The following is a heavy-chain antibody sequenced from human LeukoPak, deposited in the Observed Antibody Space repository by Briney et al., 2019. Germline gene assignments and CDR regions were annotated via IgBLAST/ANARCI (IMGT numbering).Heavy chain of an antibody. CDR2: IYSGGST. J-gene: IGHJ3*02. CDR1: GFTVSSNY. D-gene: IGHD3-9*01. CDR3: ARDLRYFDWLLWVDAFDI. Sequence: GGSLRLSCAASGFTVSSNYMSWVRQAPGKGLEWVSVIYSGGSTYYADSVKGRFTISRDNSKNTLYLQMNSLRAEDTAVYYCARDLRYFDWLLWVDAFDIWGQGTMVTVSS. V-gene: IGHV3-53*01.